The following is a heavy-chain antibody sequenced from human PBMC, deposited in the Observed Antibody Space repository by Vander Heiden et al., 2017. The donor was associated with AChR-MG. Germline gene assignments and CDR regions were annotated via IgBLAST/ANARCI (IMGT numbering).Heavy chain of an antibody. D-gene: IGHD1-26*01. CDR1: GGSSSGYY. CDR3: AREVPVGGGATTPYYYYYGMDV. V-gene: IGHV4-34*01. J-gene: IGHJ6*02. CDR2: INHSGST. Sequence: QVQLQQWGAGLLKPSETLSLTCAVYGGSSSGYYWSWIRQPPGKGLEWIGEINHSGSTNYNPSLKSRVTISVDTSKNQFALKLSSVTAADTAVYYCAREVPVGGGATTPYYYYYGMDVWGQGTTVNVAS.